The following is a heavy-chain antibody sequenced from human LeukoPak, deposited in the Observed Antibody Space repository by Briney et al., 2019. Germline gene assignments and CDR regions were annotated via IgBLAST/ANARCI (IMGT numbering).Heavy chain of an antibody. CDR3: AKDSLGSSSKNWFDP. CDR1: GFTFSTYT. D-gene: IGHD6-13*01. J-gene: IGHJ5*02. CDR2: IGNNGGGI. Sequence: GGSLRLSCAASGFTFSTYTMYWVRHHPGKRLEWVSIIGNNGGGIHYADSVKGRFTISRDNFKNTLYLQMNSLRAEDTAVYYCAKDSLGSSSKNWFDPWGQGTLVTVSS. V-gene: IGHV3-23*01.